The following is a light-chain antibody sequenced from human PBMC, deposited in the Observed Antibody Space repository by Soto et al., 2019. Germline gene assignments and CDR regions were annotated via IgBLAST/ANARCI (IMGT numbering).Light chain of an antibody. Sequence: EIVLTQSPGTLSLSPGERATLSCRASQSVRSDYLAWYQQKPGQAPRLLIYGASSMATGIPGRFSGSGSGTDFNLTISTLEPEDFAVYYCQQFGRSPSMYTFGKGTKLEIK. CDR3: QQFGRSPSMYT. CDR2: GAS. J-gene: IGKJ2*01. V-gene: IGKV3-20*01. CDR1: QSVRSDY.